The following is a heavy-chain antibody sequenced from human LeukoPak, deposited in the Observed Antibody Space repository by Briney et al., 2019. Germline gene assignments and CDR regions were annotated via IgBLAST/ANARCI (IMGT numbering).Heavy chain of an antibody. CDR3: ASFLAHRSNGY. CDR1: GVSMSSYY. Sequence: SETLSLTCSVSGVSMSSYYWSWLRQPPGKGLERNGYVHYTETTNYNASLKSRVTNSLDKSKNQFSLRLRSVNAADTAVYYCASFLAHRSNGYWGQGALVTVSS. D-gene: IGHD2-8*01. J-gene: IGHJ4*02. CDR2: VHYTETT. V-gene: IGHV4-59*01.